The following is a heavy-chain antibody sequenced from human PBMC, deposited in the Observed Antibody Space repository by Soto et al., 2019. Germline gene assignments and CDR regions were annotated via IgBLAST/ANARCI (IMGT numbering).Heavy chain of an antibody. J-gene: IGHJ4*02. CDR1: GGSVSSGGFS. CDR3: ARGGDYYFDS. V-gene: IGHV4-30-2*01. CDR2: FYPSGST. D-gene: IGHD2-21*01. Sequence: QLQLQESGSGLVKPSQTLSLTCTVSGGSVSSGGFSWSWIRQPPGKGIEWIGYFYPSGSTYYNPSLKSRVTISLDRSKNQFSLKLTSVTAADSAVYYCARGGDYYFDSWGQGTLVTVTS.